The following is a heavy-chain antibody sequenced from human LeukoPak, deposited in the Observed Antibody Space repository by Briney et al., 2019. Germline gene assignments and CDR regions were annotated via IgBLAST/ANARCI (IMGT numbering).Heavy chain of an antibody. CDR1: GYTFTNYG. V-gene: IGHV1-18*01. D-gene: IGHD1-26*01. CDR3: AIHWHAGTYQPFDF. CDR2: ISTYNSDK. Sequence: ASVTVSFKASGYTFTNYGITWVRQAPGQGPEWVGWISTYNSDKGYAQNLQGRLTLTTDTSTNTAYMDLRSLRSDDTAVYYCAIHWHAGTYQPFDFWGQGTLVTVSS. J-gene: IGHJ4*02.